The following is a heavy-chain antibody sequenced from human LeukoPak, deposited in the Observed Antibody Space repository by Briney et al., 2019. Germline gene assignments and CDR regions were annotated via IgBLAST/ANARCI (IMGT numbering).Heavy chain of an antibody. V-gene: IGHV1-2*02. Sequence: ASVKVSCKASGYTFTGYYMHWVRQAPGQGLEWMGWINPNSGGTNYAQKFQGRVTMTRDTSISTAYMELSRLRSDDTAVYYCARGRMSGGYSYGLGYFDYWGQGTLVTVSS. J-gene: IGHJ4*02. CDR1: GYTFTGYY. CDR2: INPNSGGT. CDR3: ARGRMSGGYSYGLGYFDY. D-gene: IGHD5-18*01.